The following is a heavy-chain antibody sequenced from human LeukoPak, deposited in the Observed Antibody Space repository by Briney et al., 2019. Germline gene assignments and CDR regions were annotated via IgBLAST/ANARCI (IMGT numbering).Heavy chain of an antibody. V-gene: IGHV3-11*04. Sequence: PGGSLRLSCAASGFTFSDYYMSWIRQAPGKGLEWVSYIGASGSTIYYADSVQGRFTISRDNAKNSLYLQMNSLRAEDTAVYYCVRDDDRPDNGLDYWGQGTLVTVSS. J-gene: IGHJ4*02. CDR3: VRDDDRPDNGLDY. CDR2: IGASGSTI. CDR1: GFTFSDYY. D-gene: IGHD3-22*01.